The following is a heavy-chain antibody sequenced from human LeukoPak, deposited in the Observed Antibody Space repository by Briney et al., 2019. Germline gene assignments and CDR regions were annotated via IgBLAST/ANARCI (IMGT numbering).Heavy chain of an antibody. J-gene: IGHJ5*02. V-gene: IGHV4-59*01. CDR1: GGSISSYY. CDR3: ARAPSQYSSSWLGWFDP. D-gene: IGHD6-13*01. CDR2: IYYSGST. Sequence: PSETLSLTCTVSGGSISSYYWSWIRQPPGKGLEWIGYIYYSGSTKYNPSLKSRVTISVDTSKNQFSLKLSSVTAADTAVYYCARAPSQYSSSWLGWFDPWGQGTLVTVSS.